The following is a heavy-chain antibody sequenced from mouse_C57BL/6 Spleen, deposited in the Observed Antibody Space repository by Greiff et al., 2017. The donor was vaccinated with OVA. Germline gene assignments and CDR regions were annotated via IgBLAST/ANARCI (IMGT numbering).Heavy chain of an antibody. CDR3: ARDGGSYWYFDV. Sequence: EVNVVESEGGLVQPGSSMKLSCTASGFTFSDYYMAWVRQVPEKGLEWVANINYDGSSTYYLDSLKSRFIISRDNAKNILYLQMSSLKSEDTATYYCARDGGSYWYFDVWGTGTTVTVSS. CDR1: GFTFSDYY. J-gene: IGHJ1*03. D-gene: IGHD1-1*02. CDR2: INYDGSST. V-gene: IGHV5-16*01.